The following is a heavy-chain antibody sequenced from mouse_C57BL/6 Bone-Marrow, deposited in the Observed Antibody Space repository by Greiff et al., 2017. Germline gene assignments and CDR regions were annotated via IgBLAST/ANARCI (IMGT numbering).Heavy chain of an antibody. D-gene: IGHD1-1*01. CDR2: IYPGSGST. CDR1: GYTFTSYW. J-gene: IGHJ1*03. CDR3: ARWDYGGSWGYGWFDD. V-gene: IGHV1-55*01. Sequence: QVQLQQPGAELVKPGASVKMSCKASGYTFTSYWITWVKQRPGQGLEWIGGIYPGSGSTNYNEKFKSKATLTVDTSSSTAYMQLSSLTSEDSAVYDCARWDYGGSWGYGWFDDWGTGTTVTVS.